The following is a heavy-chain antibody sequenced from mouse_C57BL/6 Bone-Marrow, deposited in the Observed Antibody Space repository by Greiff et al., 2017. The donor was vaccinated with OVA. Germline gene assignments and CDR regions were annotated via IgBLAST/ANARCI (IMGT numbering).Heavy chain of an antibody. CDR1: GYSITSGYY. CDR2: ISYDGSN. V-gene: IGHV3-6*01. J-gene: IGHJ3*01. D-gene: IGHD1-1*01. Sequence: EVKLMESGPGLVKPSQSLSLTCSVTGYSITSGYYWNWIRQFPGNKLEWMGYISYDGSNNYNPSLKNRISITRDTSKNQFFLKLNSVTTEDTATYYCARAIYYGSSSWFAYWGQGTLVTVSA. CDR3: ARAIYYGSSSWFAY.